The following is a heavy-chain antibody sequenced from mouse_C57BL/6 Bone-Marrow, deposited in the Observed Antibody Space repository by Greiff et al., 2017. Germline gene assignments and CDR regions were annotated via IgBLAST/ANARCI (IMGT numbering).Heavy chain of an antibody. CDR1: GYTFTSYW. CDR3: ARGRFITTGDYFGY. J-gene: IGHJ2*01. CDR2: IDPSDSYP. V-gene: IGHV1-59*01. Sequence: QVQLQQPGAELVRPGTSVKLSCKASGYTFTSYWMHWVKQRPGQGLEWIGVIDPSDSYPNYNQKFKGKATLTVEPSSSTAYMQLSSLTSEDSAVYYCARGRFITTGDYFGYWGQGTTLTVSS. D-gene: IGHD1-1*01.